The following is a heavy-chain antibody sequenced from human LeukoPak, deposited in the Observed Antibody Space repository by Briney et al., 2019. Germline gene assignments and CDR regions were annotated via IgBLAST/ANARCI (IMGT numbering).Heavy chain of an antibody. Sequence: SETLSLTCAVYGGSFSGYYWTWIRQPPGKGLEWIGEINHSGSTNYNPSLKSRVTISVDTSKNQFSLKLSSVTAADTAVYYCARGFIVALDYWGQGTLVTVSS. V-gene: IGHV4-34*01. CDR1: GGSFSGYY. D-gene: IGHD5-12*01. CDR3: ARGFIVALDY. CDR2: INHSGST. J-gene: IGHJ4*02.